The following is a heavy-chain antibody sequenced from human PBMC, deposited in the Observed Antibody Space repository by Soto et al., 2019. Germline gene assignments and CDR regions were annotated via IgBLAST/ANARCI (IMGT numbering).Heavy chain of an antibody. Sequence: QVQLQESGPGLVKPSETLSLTCTVSGGSISSYYWNWIRQPPGKGPEWIGHIYYSGSTNYNPSLKSRVTISVDTSKNQLSLKLSSVTAADTAVYYCARRDYGSGYNWFDPWGQGTLVTVSS. CDR2: IYYSGST. CDR3: ARRDYGSGYNWFDP. CDR1: GGSISSYY. J-gene: IGHJ5*02. D-gene: IGHD3-10*01. V-gene: IGHV4-59*08.